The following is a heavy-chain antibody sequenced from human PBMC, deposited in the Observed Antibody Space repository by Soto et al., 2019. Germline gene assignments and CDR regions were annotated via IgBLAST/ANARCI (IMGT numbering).Heavy chain of an antibody. CDR3: ARDRRDGYNRLDY. D-gene: IGHD5-12*01. Sequence: GGSLRLSCAASGFTFSDYYMSWIRQAPGKGLEWISYISSSGSNIYYADSVKGRFTISRDNAKNSLYLQMNSLRAEDTAVYYCARDRRDGYNRLDYWGQGTLVTVSS. J-gene: IGHJ4*02. CDR1: GFTFSDYY. V-gene: IGHV3-11*01. CDR2: ISSSGSNI.